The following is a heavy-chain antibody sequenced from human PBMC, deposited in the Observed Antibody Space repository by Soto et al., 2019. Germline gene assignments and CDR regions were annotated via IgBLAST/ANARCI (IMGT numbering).Heavy chain of an antibody. CDR3: ARSHSDVIFGVVIRGSPLARHYYYYMDV. CDR1: GFTFSSYW. D-gene: IGHD3-3*01. V-gene: IGHV3-7*01. Sequence: GGSLRLSCAASGFTFSSYWMSWVRQAPGKGLEWVANIKQDGSEKYYVDSVKGRFTISRDNAKNSLYLQMNSLRAEDTAVYYCARSHSDVIFGVVIRGSPLARHYYYYMDVWGKGTTVTVSS. CDR2: IKQDGSEK. J-gene: IGHJ6*03.